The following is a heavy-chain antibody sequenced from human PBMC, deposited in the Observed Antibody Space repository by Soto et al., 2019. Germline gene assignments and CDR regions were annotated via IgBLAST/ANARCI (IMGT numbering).Heavy chain of an antibody. CDR2: ISGDGSST. J-gene: IGHJ3*01. V-gene: IGHV3-74*01. CDR1: EFTFRSYW. Sequence: EVQLVDSGGGLVQPGGSLRLSCAASEFTFRSYWMHWVRQSPGKGLVWVSRISGDGSSTTYADSVRGRFTISRDNAKNTVYLQMDSLRAEDTDVYYCARSLGGTYGAFDLWGQGTMVTVSS. CDR3: ARSLGGTYGAFDL. D-gene: IGHD1-7*01.